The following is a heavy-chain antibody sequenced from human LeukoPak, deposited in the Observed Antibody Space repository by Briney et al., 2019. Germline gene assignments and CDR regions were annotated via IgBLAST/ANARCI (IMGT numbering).Heavy chain of an antibody. Sequence: SVKVSCKASGGTFSSYTISWVRQAPGQGLEWMGRIIPILGIANCAQKFQGRVTITADKSTSTAYMELSSLRSEDTAVYYCARPKDYYDSSGYGCWGQGTLVTVSS. CDR2: IIPILGIA. J-gene: IGHJ4*02. CDR3: ARPKDYYDSSGYGC. CDR1: GGTFSSYT. V-gene: IGHV1-69*02. D-gene: IGHD3-22*01.